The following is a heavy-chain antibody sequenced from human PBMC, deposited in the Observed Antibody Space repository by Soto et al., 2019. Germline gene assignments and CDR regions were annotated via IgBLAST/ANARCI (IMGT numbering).Heavy chain of an antibody. V-gene: IGHV4-34*01. CDR2: INHSGST. Sequence: PSETLSLTCAVYGGSFSGYYWSWIRQPPGKGLEWIGEINHSGSTNYNPSLKSRVTISVDTSKNQFSLKLSSVTAADTAVYYCARGGKVYVDWLPRSFDYWGQVTLVTVSS. CDR3: ARGGKVYVDWLPRSFDY. J-gene: IGHJ4*01. CDR1: GGSFSGYY. D-gene: IGHD3-9*01.